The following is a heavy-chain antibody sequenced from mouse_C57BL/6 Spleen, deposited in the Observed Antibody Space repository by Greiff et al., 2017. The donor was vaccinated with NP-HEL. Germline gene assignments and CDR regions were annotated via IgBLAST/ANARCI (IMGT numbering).Heavy chain of an antibody. CDR1: GYAFSSYW. Sequence: VQLQQSGAELVKPGASVKISCKASGYAFSSYWMNWVKQRPGKGLEWIGQIYPGDGDTNYNGKFKGKATLTADKSSSTAYMQLSSLTSEDSAVYFCARCEDDAADLYCDVWGTGTTVTVSS. V-gene: IGHV1-80*01. J-gene: IGHJ1*03. CDR2: IYPGDGDT. CDR3: ARCEDDAADLYCDV.